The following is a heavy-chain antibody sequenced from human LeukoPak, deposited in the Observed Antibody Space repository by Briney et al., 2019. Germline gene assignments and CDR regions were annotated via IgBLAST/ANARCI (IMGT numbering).Heavy chain of an antibody. CDR3: TRDRGTRALDY. CDR2: IWDDGSNE. V-gene: IGHV3-33*01. Sequence: PGRSLRLSCAASSGLMFSSHGMHLVRQAPGKGLEWVAVIWDDGSNEYYADSVKGRFTISRDNSKNTLYLQMNSLRAEDTAVYYCTRDRGTRALDYWGQGTLVTVSS. D-gene: IGHD1-14*01. J-gene: IGHJ4*02. CDR1: GLMFSSHG.